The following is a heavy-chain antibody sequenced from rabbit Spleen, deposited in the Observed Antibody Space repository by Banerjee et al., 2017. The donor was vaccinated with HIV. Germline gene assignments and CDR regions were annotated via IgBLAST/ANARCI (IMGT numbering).Heavy chain of an antibody. Sequence: QEQLEESGGGLVKPGGTLTLTCTASGFSFSSIYWICWVRQAPGKGLEWIACIDTGDGDTDYANWAKGRFTISKTSSTIVTLQMTSLTAADTATYFCARNYVNVFDPWGPGTLVTVS. CDR3: ARNYVNVFDP. CDR1: GFSFSSIYW. V-gene: IGHV1S45*01. CDR2: IDTGDGDT. D-gene: IGHD1-1*01. J-gene: IGHJ2*01.